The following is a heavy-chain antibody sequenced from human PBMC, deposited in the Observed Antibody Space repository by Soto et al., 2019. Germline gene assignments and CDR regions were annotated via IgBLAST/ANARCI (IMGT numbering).Heavy chain of an antibody. CDR1: GFTFSSYA. V-gene: IGHV3-23*01. CDR2: ITSDGRT. Sequence: PGGSLRLSCAASGFTFSSYAMSWVRQAPGKGLEWVSIITSDGRTYYADSVKGRFTISRDNSKNTLYLQMNSLRAEDTAVYYCAKAAVRGALDPWGQGTLVPVSS. D-gene: IGHD3-10*01. J-gene: IGHJ5*02. CDR3: AKAAVRGALDP.